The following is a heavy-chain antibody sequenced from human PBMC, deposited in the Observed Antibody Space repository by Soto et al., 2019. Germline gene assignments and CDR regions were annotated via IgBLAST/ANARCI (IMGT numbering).Heavy chain of an antibody. CDR2: FYHTGST. J-gene: IGHJ4*02. CDR1: SGSVSSGGYF. V-gene: IGHV4-31*03. D-gene: IGHD2-2*01. CDR3: GGSSARSIFEY. Sequence: PSETLSLTCTAASGSVSSGGYFWSWIRQLPGKGLEWIGCFYHTGSTFYNPSLKIRVTISLDTSKSYFSLRLTSVTAAATAIYFGGGSSARSIFEYWGRGTM.